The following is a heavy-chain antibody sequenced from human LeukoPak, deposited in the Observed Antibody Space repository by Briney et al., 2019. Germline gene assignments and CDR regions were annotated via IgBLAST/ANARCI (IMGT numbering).Heavy chain of an antibody. CDR2: INHSGST. CDR1: GYSISSGYY. V-gene: IGHV4-38-2*02. CDR3: ARDTGIAVAGNFDY. J-gene: IGHJ4*02. D-gene: IGHD6-19*01. Sequence: SETLSLTCTVSGYSISSGYYWGWIRQPPGKGLEWIGEINHSGSTNYNPSLKSRVTISVDTSKNQFSLKLSSVTAADTAVYYCARDTGIAVAGNFDYWGQGTLVTVSS.